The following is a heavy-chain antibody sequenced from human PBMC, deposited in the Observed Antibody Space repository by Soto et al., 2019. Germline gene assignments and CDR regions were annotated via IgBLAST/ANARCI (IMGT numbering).Heavy chain of an antibody. J-gene: IGHJ6*02. V-gene: IGHV3-30*18. D-gene: IGHD3-22*01. Sequence: QPGGSLRLSCAASGFTFSSYGMHWVRQAPGKGLEWVAVISYDGSNKYYADSVKGRFTISRDNSKNTLYLQMNSLRAEDTAVYYCAKDRRWLFPYYYYYGMDVWGQGTTVTVSS. CDR1: GFTFSSYG. CDR2: ISYDGSNK. CDR3: AKDRRWLFPYYYYYGMDV.